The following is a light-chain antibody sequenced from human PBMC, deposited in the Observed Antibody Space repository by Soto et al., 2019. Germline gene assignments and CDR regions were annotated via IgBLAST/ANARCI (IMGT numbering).Light chain of an antibody. J-gene: IGKJ4*01. CDR3: QQANSFPLT. CDR1: QGISSW. Sequence: DIQMTQSPSSVSASVGDRVTITCRASQGISSWLAWYLQKPGKAPKLLIYAASSLQSGVPSRFSGSGSGTDFTLTISSLQTEDFATYYCQQANSFPLTFGGGTKVDIK. CDR2: AAS. V-gene: IGKV1-12*01.